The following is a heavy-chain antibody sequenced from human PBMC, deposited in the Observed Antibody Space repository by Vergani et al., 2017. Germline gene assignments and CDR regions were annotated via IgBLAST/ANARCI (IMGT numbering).Heavy chain of an antibody. CDR3: SAQTQSCHDY. D-gene: IGHD3-10*01. CDR2: IRRRSEHYET. CDR1: GFVFSESP. V-gene: IGHV3-73*01. Sequence: EVQLMESGGGWAQPGGPLRLSCAASGFVFSESPIHWVRQVPGKGLEWLGHIRRRSEHYETAYGPSLIGRATISRDDSTNTAYLQLSSLGTDDTAIYFCSAQTQSCHDYWGQGTLVAVSS. J-gene: IGHJ4*02.